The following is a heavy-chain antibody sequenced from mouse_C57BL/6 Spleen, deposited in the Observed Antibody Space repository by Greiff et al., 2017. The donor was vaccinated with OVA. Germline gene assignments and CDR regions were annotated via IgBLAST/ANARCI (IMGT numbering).Heavy chain of an antibody. D-gene: IGHD3-1*01. J-gene: IGHJ4*01. CDR3: AKNKGYYCEGDAMDY. CDR2: IWSGGST. Sequence: VQLQQSGPGLVQPSQSLSITCTVSGFSLTSYGVHWVRQSPGQGLEWLGVIWSGGSTDYNAAFMSRLSITKDNSTRQVFIKMNSLQDDDTAIYNCAKNKGYYCEGDAMDYWGQGTSVTVSS. CDR1: GFSLTSYG. V-gene: IGHV2-5*01.